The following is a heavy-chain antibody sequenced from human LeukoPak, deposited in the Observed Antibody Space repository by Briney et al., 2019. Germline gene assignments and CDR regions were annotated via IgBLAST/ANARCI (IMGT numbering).Heavy chain of an antibody. V-gene: IGHV3-9*03. CDR1: GFTFDDYA. J-gene: IGHJ3*02. CDR3: AKDVRDGYNSGAFDI. D-gene: IGHD5-24*01. Sequence: GRSLRLSCAASGFTFDDYAMHWVRQAPGKGLEWVSGNSWNSGSIGYADSVKGRFTISRDNAKNSLYLQMNSLRAEDMALYYCAKDVRDGYNSGAFDIWGQGTMVTVSS. CDR2: NSWNSGSI.